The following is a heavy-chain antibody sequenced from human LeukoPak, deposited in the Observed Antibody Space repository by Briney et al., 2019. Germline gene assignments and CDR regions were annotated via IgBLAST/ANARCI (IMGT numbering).Heavy chain of an antibody. V-gene: IGHV4-59*03. J-gene: IGHJ4*02. CDR1: VDFIRGYY. CDR2: VHDAGSN. D-gene: IGHD1-14*01. CDR3: VYGPNHYYFDH. Sequence: SETLSLTFIVSVDFIRGYYYPWTSQPTDKDLAGIGDVHDAGSNNYNLSLKSRVTIYLDTCMKQFSVDLTYVPAADGDVYCVVYGPNHYYFDHWGQGTLVTVSS.